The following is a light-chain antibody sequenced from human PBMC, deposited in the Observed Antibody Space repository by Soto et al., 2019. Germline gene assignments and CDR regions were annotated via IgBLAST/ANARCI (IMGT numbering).Light chain of an antibody. CDR3: SSYTSSSTLV. CDR2: EVS. Sequence: QSVLTQPPSASGSLGQSVTIPCTGTSSDVGDYNYVSWYQQHPGKVPKLMIYEVSKRPSGVSNRFSGSKSGNTASLTISGLQAEDEADYYCSSYTSSSTLVFGTGTMLTVL. J-gene: IGLJ1*01. CDR1: SSDVGDYNY. V-gene: IGLV2-14*01.